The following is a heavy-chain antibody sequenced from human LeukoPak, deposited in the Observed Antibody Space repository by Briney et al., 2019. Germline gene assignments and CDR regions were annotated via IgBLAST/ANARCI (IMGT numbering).Heavy chain of an antibody. CDR3: AKDLDYTTYGYYLDY. CDR2: IGAGGTFT. J-gene: IGHJ4*02. Sequence: AGGSLRLSCTASGFTFSSYAMNWVRQAPGKGLEWVSGIGAGGTFTYYADSVKGRFTISRDNSRNTLYLQMNSLRADDTDVYYCAKDLDYTTYGYYLDYWGQGTLVTVSS. D-gene: IGHD4-11*01. V-gene: IGHV3-23*01. CDR1: GFTFSSYA.